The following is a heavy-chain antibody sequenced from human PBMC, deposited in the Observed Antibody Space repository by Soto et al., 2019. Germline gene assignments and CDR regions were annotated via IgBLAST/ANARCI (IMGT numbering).Heavy chain of an antibody. CDR1: GLSFSNYA. Sequence: GGSLGLSCAASGLSFSNYAMSWVRQAPGKGLEWVSLVSATAGTTYYTDSVKGRFTISRDNSRNTVYLQMNSLRADDTAVYYCAKDRLAGGFDYWGQGTLVTVSS. V-gene: IGHV3-23*01. J-gene: IGHJ4*02. CDR3: AKDRLAGGFDY. D-gene: IGHD3-16*01. CDR2: VSATAGTT.